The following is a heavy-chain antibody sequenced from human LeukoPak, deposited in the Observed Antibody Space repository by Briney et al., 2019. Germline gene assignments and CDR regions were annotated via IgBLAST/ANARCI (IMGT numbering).Heavy chain of an antibody. J-gene: IGHJ4*02. D-gene: IGHD3-22*01. CDR3: ARMGLGYYYDSSGYYPFDH. Sequence: SETLSLTCAVYGGSFSGYYWSWIRQPPGKGLEWIGEINHSGSTNYNPSLKSRVTISVDTSKNQFSLKLSSVTAADTAVYYCARMGLGYYYDSSGYYPFDHWGQGTLVTVSS. CDR1: GGSFSGYY. V-gene: IGHV4-34*01. CDR2: INHSGST.